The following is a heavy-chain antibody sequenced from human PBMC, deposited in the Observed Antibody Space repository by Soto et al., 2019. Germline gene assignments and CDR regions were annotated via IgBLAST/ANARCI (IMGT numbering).Heavy chain of an antibody. CDR1: GYTFTRSG. V-gene: IGHV1-18*01. J-gene: IGHJ4*02. CDR3: AARYCVSSSCPEFDY. D-gene: IGHD2-2*01. Sequence: ASVKVSCKASGYTFTRSGISWVRQAPGQGLEWMGKINPDDGNTNYEQMFQGRVTMTRDTSTTTVYMELSTLKSEDTAVYYCAARYCVSSSCPEFDYWGQGTLVTVSS. CDR2: INPDDGNT.